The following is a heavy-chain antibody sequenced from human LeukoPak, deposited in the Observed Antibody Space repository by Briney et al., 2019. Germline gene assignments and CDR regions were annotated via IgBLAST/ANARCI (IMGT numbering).Heavy chain of an antibody. CDR2: ISYNGIP. Sequence: SETLSLTCTVSGGSISGGRYYLAWIRQPPGKGLEWIASISYNGIPYYSPSLKSRVTISVDTSKNQFSLKLSSVTAADTAVYYCARGLITMIVVGTNDAFDIWGQGTMVTVSS. D-gene: IGHD3-22*01. CDR3: ARGLITMIVVGTNDAFDI. J-gene: IGHJ3*02. V-gene: IGHV4-39*07. CDR1: GGSISGGRYY.